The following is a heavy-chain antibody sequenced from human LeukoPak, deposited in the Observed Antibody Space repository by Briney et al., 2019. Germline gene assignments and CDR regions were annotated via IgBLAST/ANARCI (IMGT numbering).Heavy chain of an antibody. V-gene: IGHV4-59*12. J-gene: IGHJ3*02. Sequence: PSETLSLTCTVSGGSISSYYWSWIRQPPGKGMEWIGYIYYSGSTNYNPSLKSRVTISLDTSRNQFSLKLNSVTAADTAVYYCAKSNGYGLVDIWGQGTMVTVSS. CDR1: GGSISSYY. CDR3: AKSNGYGLVDI. D-gene: IGHD3-10*01. CDR2: IYYSGST.